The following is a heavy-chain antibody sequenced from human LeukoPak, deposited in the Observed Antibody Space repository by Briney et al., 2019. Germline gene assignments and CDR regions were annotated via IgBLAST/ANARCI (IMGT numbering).Heavy chain of an antibody. CDR3: AKDPPYDPGSPQYFQH. CDR2: ISGSGGST. J-gene: IGHJ1*01. V-gene: IGHV3-23*01. D-gene: IGHD1-14*01. CDR1: GFTFSTYA. Sequence: GSLRLSCAASGFTFSTYAMHWVRQAPGKGLEWVSAISGSGGSTYYADSVKGRFTISRDNSKNTLYLQMNSLRAEDTAVYYCAKDPPYDPGSPQYFQHWGQGTLVTVSS.